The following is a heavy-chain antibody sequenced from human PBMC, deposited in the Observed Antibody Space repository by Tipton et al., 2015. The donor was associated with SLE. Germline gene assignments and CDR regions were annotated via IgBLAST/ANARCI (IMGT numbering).Heavy chain of an antibody. D-gene: IGHD6-19*01. CDR1: GYSFTSYW. CDR2: IYPGDSDT. V-gene: IGHV5-51*03. Sequence: QLVQSGAEVKKPGESLKTSCKGSGYSFTSYWIGWVRQMPGKGLEWMGLIYPGDSDTRYSPSFQGQVTISADKSISTAFLHWSSLQASDTAIYYCASPPQLAGDGNIFDIWGQGTMVTVS. CDR3: ASPPQLAGDGNIFDI. J-gene: IGHJ3*02.